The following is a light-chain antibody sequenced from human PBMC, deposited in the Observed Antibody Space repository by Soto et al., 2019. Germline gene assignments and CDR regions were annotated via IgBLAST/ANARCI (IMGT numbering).Light chain of an antibody. Sequence: DIQLTQSPSSLSASVGDRVTVTCRATQTTNNYLNWYQHKPGKAPKLLIYAASALQTGVPSRFSGSGSEPEFTLTINSLGPEDSATYYCQQTYLSPYTFGQGTELEIK. V-gene: IGKV1-39*01. CDR3: QQTYLSPYT. CDR1: QTTNNY. CDR2: AAS. J-gene: IGKJ2*01.